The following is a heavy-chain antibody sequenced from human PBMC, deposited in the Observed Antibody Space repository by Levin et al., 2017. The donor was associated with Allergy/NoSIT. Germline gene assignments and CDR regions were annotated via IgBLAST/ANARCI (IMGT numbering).Heavy chain of an antibody. Sequence: SETLSLTCTVSGGSISSYYWSWIRQPPGKGLEYIGFIYFSGTTNYSPSLKSRVTMSVDTSKNQFSLKLTSVTAADTAVYYGARAIGQLGWFDPWGQGTLVTVSS. CDR1: GGSISSYY. CDR3: ARAIGQLGWFDP. CDR2: IYFSGTT. D-gene: IGHD6-6*01. J-gene: IGHJ5*02. V-gene: IGHV4-59*01.